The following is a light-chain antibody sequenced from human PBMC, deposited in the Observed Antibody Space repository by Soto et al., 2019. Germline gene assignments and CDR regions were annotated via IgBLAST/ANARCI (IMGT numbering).Light chain of an antibody. V-gene: IGLV2-8*01. CDR3: SSYAGSNIV. CDR2: EVS. Sequence: QLVLTQPPSASGSPGQSVTISCTGTSSDVGGYNYVTWYQQHPGKAPKLMIYEVSKRPSGVPDRFSGSKSGNTASLTVSGLQAEDEGDYYCSSYAGSNIVFGGGTKLTVL. J-gene: IGLJ2*01. CDR1: SSDVGGYNY.